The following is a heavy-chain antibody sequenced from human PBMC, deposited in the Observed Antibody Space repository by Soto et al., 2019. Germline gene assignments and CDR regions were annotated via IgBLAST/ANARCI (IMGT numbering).Heavy chain of an antibody. V-gene: IGHV1-18*04. CDR1: GYTFTNYG. J-gene: IGHJ6*02. CDR3: ARERRDLGTGIYYGLEV. D-gene: IGHD1-1*01. Sequence: QVQLVQSGAEVKKPGASVKVSCKASGYTFTNYGISWVRQAPGQGLECMGWISGYNGNTNYPQKLQGRVTMTTDTPTYTDYMERRSLRSDDTAIYYCARERRDLGTGIYYGLEVWGQGTTFTGSS. CDR2: ISGYNGNT.